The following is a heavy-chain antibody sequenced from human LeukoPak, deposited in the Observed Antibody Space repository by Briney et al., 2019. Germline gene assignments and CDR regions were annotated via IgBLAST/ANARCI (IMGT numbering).Heavy chain of an antibody. CDR1: GHSFSNYD. V-gene: IGHV1-8*01. CDR3: ARGPDTSSWTAEYFQH. Sequence: ASVKVSCKASGHSFSNYDINWVRLRQATGQGPEWMGWMNPHSGDTGSPQRFRGRVSMTWDTSISTAYLELSGLTSDDTAVYYCARGPDTSSWTAEYFQHWGQGTLVTVSS. D-gene: IGHD6-13*01. J-gene: IGHJ1*01. CDR2: MNPHSGDT.